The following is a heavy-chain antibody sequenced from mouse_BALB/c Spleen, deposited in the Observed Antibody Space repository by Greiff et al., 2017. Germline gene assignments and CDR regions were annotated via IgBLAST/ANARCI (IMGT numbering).Heavy chain of an antibody. CDR1: GFNIKDTY. J-gene: IGHJ1*01. V-gene: IGHV14-3*02. CDR3: ARGGYGSSYVDFDV. D-gene: IGHD1-1*01. CDR2: IDPANGNT. Sequence: EVQLQQSGAELVKPGASVKLSCTASGFNIKDTYMHWVKQRPEQGLEWIGRIDPANGNTKYDPKFQGKATITADTSSNTAYLQLSSLTSEDTAVYYCARGGYGSSYVDFDVWGAGTTVTVSS.